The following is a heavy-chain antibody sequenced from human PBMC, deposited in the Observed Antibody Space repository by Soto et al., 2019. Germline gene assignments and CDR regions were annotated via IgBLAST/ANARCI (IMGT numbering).Heavy chain of an antibody. D-gene: IGHD3-16*02. V-gene: IGHV3-23*01. CDR2: LGGADGGT. J-gene: IGHJ4*02. CDR3: AKGGVIATFGGVIVPYYFDS. Sequence: GGSLRLSCAASGFTFSSYAMSWVRQAPGKGLEWVSTLGGADGGTYYADSVKGRFTISRDSSKDTLYLQMNNLRAEDTALYYCAKGGVIATFGGVIVPYYFDSWGQGTPVTVSS. CDR1: GFTFSSYA.